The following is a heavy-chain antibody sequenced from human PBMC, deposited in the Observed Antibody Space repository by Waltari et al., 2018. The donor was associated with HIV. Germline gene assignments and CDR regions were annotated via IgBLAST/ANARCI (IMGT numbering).Heavy chain of an antibody. Sequence: QVQLQESGPGLVKPSETLSLTCAVSGYSISSGYYWGWIRQPPGKGLEWIGSIYHSGSTYYNPSLKSRVTISVDTSKNNFSLKLNSVTAADTAVYYCARTYYDFWSGYSPSFDSWGRGTLVTVSS. J-gene: IGHJ4*02. D-gene: IGHD3-3*01. CDR3: ARTYYDFWSGYSPSFDS. CDR2: IYHSGST. V-gene: IGHV4-38-2*01. CDR1: GYSISSGYY.